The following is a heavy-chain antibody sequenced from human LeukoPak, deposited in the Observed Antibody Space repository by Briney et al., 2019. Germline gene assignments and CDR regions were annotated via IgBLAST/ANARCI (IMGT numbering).Heavy chain of an antibody. V-gene: IGHV3-23*01. Sequence: QTGGSLRLSCAASGFTFSSYAMSWVRQAPGKGLEWVSAISGSGGSTYYADSVKGRFTISRDNSKNTLYLQMNSLRAEDTAVYYCAKASYSSSWLLLDYWGQGTLVTVSS. CDR3: AKASYSSSWLLLDY. D-gene: IGHD6-13*01. J-gene: IGHJ4*02. CDR2: ISGSGGST. CDR1: GFTFSSYA.